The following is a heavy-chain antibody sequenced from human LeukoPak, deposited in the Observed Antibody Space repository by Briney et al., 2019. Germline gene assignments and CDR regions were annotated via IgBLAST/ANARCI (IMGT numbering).Heavy chain of an antibody. D-gene: IGHD5-12*01. Sequence: GGALEISLKSSGYSFTSYWIGRGRPVPGKGLGGMGIIYPGHSDTRYSPSLQGQVTISADKSISTAYLQWSSLKASHNAMYYCARLYSGPDIAYWGQGALVTVSS. CDR3: ARLYSGPDIAY. CDR2: IYPGHSDT. CDR1: GYSFTSYW. J-gene: IGHJ4*02. V-gene: IGHV5-51*01.